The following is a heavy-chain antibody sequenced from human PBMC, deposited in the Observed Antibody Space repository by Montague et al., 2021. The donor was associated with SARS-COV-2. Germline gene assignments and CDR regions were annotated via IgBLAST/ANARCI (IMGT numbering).Heavy chain of an antibody. Sequence: TLSLTCSVSGDSIGSGSYYWSWIRRAAEEGLEWIGRIYTSGRTDYNSSHINRDIISLDTSKNQFSLKLSSLTTADTGVYYCARAPDDYGTFGYWGQGIPVIVSS. J-gene: IGHJ4*02. CDR3: ARAPDDYGTFGY. V-gene: IGHV4-61*02. CDR2: IYTSGRT. CDR1: GDSIGSGSYY. D-gene: IGHD4-17*01.